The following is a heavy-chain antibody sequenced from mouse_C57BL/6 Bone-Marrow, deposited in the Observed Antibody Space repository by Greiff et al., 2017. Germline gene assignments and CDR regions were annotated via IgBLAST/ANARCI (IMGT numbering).Heavy chain of an antibody. V-gene: IGHV1-64*01. CDR2: IHPNSGST. CDR3: ARWLLLYWYFDV. D-gene: IGHD2-3*01. J-gene: IGHJ1*03. CDR1: GYTFTSYW. Sequence: QVQLQQPGAELVKPGASVKLSCKASGYTFTSYWMHWVKQRPGQGLEWIGMIHPNSGSTNYNEKFKSKATLTVDKSSSTAYMQLSSLTSEDSAVDFCARWLLLYWYFDVWGTGTTVTVSS.